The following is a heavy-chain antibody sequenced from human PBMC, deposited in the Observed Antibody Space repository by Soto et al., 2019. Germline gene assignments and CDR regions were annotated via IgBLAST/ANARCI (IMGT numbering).Heavy chain of an antibody. CDR1: GFTFSSYG. J-gene: IGHJ6*02. CDR3: AKGVLWSLPYYYYYYGMDV. D-gene: IGHD3-10*01. V-gene: IGHV3-30*18. Sequence: GGSLRLSCAASGFTFSSYGMHWVRQAPGKGLEWVAVISYDGSNKYYADSVKGRFTISRDNSKNTLYLQMNSLRAEDTAVYYCAKGVLWSLPYYYYYYGMDVWGQGTTVTVSS. CDR2: ISYDGSNK.